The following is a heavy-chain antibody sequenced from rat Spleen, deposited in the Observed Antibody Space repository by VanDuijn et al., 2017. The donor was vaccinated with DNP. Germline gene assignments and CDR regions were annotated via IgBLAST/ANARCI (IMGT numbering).Heavy chain of an antibody. V-gene: IGHV3-1*01. Sequence: EVQFQESGPGLVKSSQSLSLTCSVTGYSITSNYWAWIRKFPGNKMEWIGHISYSGSTSYNPSLKSRISITRDTSKNQFFLQLNSVTTEDTATYYCARTLLITTRDYYVMDAWGQGASVTVSS. CDR2: ISYSGST. J-gene: IGHJ4*01. CDR3: ARTLLITTRDYYVMDA. D-gene: IGHD1-10*01. CDR1: GYSITSNY.